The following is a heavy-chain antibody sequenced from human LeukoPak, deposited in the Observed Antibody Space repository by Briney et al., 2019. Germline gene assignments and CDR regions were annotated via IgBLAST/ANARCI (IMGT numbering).Heavy chain of an antibody. V-gene: IGHV3-48*01. CDR2: ISSSSSTI. J-gene: IGHJ3*02. CDR1: GFTFSSYS. CDR3: ARAKFDSSYYYYRGFDI. Sequence: PGGSLRLSCAASGFTFSSYSMLWVRQAPGKGLEWVSYISSSSSTIYYADSVKGRFTISRDNAKNSLYLQMNTLRAEDTAVYYCARAKFDSSYYYYRGFDIWGQGTMVTVSS. D-gene: IGHD3-22*01.